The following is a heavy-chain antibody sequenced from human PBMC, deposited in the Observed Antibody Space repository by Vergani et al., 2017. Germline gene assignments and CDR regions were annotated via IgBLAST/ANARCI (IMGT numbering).Heavy chain of an antibody. J-gene: IGHJ5*02. Sequence: QVQLQESGPGLVKPSQTLSLTCTVSGGSISSGSYYWSWIRQPAGKGLEWIGRIYTSGSTNYNPSLKSRVTISVDTSKNQFSLKLSSVTAADTAVYYCASRYLTVFDPWGQGTLVTVSS. D-gene: IGHD3-9*01. CDR2: IYTSGST. CDR3: ASRYLTVFDP. V-gene: IGHV4-61*02. CDR1: GGSISSGSYY.